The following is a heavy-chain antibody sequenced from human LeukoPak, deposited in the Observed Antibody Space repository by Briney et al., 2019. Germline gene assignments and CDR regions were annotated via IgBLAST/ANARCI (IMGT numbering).Heavy chain of an antibody. CDR1: GDSVSSNSAA. J-gene: IGHJ6*02. Sequence: SQTLSLTCAISGDSVSSNSAAWNWIRQSPSRGLEWLGRTYYRSKWYNDYAVSVKSRITINPDTSKNQFSLQLNSVTPEDTAVCYCARDRLLQWPGDDYYGMDVWGQGTTVTVSS. CDR2: TYYRSKWYN. V-gene: IGHV6-1*01. CDR3: ARDRLLQWPGDDYYGMDV. D-gene: IGHD6-19*01.